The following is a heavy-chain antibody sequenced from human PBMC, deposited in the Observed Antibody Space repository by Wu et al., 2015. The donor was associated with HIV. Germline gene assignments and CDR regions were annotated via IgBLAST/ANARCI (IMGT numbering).Heavy chain of an antibody. V-gene: IGHV1-69*12. CDR2: IIPMFHTV. D-gene: IGHD2-8*01. J-gene: IGHJ6*02. CDR3: ARDPWARTKSEGLGLGLNFYFYGLDV. Sequence: QVQLVQSGAEVKKPGSSVKVSCKASGGTFSNYAISWVRQAPGQGLEWMGGIIPMFHTVNYAQKFQGRVTMTADESTSTAYMELSSLRSEDTNIYYCARDPWARTKSEGLGLGLNFYFYGLDVWGQGTTVTVSS. CDR1: GGTFSNYA.